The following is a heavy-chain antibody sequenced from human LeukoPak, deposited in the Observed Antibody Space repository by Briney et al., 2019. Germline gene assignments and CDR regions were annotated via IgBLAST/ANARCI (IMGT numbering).Heavy chain of an antibody. Sequence: SGGSLRLSCAASGFTFRSYSMNWVRQAPGKGLGWVSSISSSSGYIYYADSVKGRFTISRDKAKKSLYLQMNSLRAEDTAVYYSAREVAAAGWEDAFDIGGQETRVTVP. CDR2: ISSSSGYI. CDR3: AREVAAAGWEDAFDI. V-gene: IGHV3-21*01. J-gene: IGHJ3*02. CDR1: GFTFRSYS. D-gene: IGHD6-13*01.